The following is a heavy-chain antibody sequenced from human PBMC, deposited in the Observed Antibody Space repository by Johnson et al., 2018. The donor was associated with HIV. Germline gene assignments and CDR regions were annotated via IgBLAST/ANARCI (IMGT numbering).Heavy chain of an antibody. CDR2: ISWNSGSI. Sequence: VQLVESGGGLVQPGRSLRLSCAASGFTFDDYAMHWVRQAPGKGLEWVSGISWNSGSIGYADSVKGRFTISRDNAKNSLYLQMNSLRAEDTALYYCAKERMGLAYCGGDCWEDAFDIWGQGTMVTVSS. V-gene: IGHV3-9*01. CDR3: AKERMGLAYCGGDCWEDAFDI. CDR1: GFTFDDYA. J-gene: IGHJ3*02. D-gene: IGHD2-21*01.